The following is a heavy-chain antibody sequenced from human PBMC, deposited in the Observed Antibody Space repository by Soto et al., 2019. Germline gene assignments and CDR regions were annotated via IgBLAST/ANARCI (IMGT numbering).Heavy chain of an antibody. J-gene: IGHJ4*02. V-gene: IGHV1-2*04. CDR1: GYTFTDYY. CDR3: ARESPGYYDSTGYPIRARNFDY. D-gene: IGHD3-22*01. Sequence: QVQLVQSGAEVKKPGAPVKVSCKASGYTFTDYYMRWVRQAPGQGLEWMGWINPNSGGTNYAQKFQGWVTMTRDTSISTAYMELSRLRSDDTAVYYCARESPGYYDSTGYPIRARNFDYWGQGTLVTVSS. CDR2: INPNSGGT.